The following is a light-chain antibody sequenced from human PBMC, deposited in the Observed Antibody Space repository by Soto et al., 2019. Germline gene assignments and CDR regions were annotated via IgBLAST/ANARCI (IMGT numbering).Light chain of an antibody. CDR1: SSDVGYYDY. CDR2: EVT. J-gene: IGLJ1*01. CDR3: ISYAGSSAYV. Sequence: QSALTQPASVSGSLGQSITISCTGTSSDVGYYDYVSWYQQHPGKAPKLMIYEVTNRPSGISNRFSGSKSGNTASLTISGLQAEDEADYYCISYAGSSAYVFGTGTKLTVL. V-gene: IGLV2-14*01.